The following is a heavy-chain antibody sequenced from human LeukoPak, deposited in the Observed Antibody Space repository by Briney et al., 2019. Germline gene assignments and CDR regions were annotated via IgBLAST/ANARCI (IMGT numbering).Heavy chain of an antibody. CDR1: GYTFTSYD. Sequence: GASVKVSCKASGYTFTSYDINWVRQATGQGLELMGWMNPNSGNTGYAQKFQGRVTMTRNTSISTAYMELSSLRSEDTAVYYCARGLYGRGIQLWFPRNYYYYYMDVWGKGTTVTVSS. D-gene: IGHD5-18*01. V-gene: IGHV1-8*01. CDR2: MNPNSGNT. J-gene: IGHJ6*03. CDR3: ARGLYGRGIQLWFPRNYYYYYMDV.